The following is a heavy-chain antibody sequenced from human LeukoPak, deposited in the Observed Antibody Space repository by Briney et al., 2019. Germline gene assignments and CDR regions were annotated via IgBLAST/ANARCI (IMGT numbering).Heavy chain of an antibody. CDR1: GGSISSGDYY. J-gene: IGHJ4*02. CDR2: IYYSGST. V-gene: IGHV4-30-4*08. D-gene: IGHD4-17*01. Sequence: SQTLSLTCTVSGGSISSGDYYWSWIRQPPGKGLEWIGYIYYSGSTYYNPSLKSRVTISVDTSKNQFSLKLSSVTAADTAVYYCARGVPAPTTVTQYYFDYWGQGTLVTVSS. CDR3: ARGVPAPTTVTQYYFDY.